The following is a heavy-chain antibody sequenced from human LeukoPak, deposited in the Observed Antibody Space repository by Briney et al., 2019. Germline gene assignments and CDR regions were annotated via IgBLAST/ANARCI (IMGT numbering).Heavy chain of an antibody. D-gene: IGHD6-19*01. V-gene: IGHV3-23*01. Sequence: PGGSLRLSCAASGFTFSSYSMNWVRQAPGKGLEWVSAISGSGGSTYYADSVKGRFTISRDNSKNTLSLQMSSLRAEETAVYYCAKVDSSGWYGGVAFDIWGQGTMVTVSS. CDR3: AKVDSSGWYGGVAFDI. CDR1: GFTFSSYS. J-gene: IGHJ3*02. CDR2: ISGSGGST.